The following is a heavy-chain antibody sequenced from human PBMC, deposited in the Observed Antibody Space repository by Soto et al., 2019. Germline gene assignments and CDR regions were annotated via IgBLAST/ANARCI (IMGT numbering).Heavy chain of an antibody. CDR3: AKDDDTSSHFSLLDF. J-gene: IGHJ4*02. CDR1: GISFGSRA. Sequence: GGSLRLSCVASGISFGSRAMSWVRQAPGEGLEWVSSITDNGGDTKSADSVRGRFTISRDNSKNTLYLQMNSLRVEDTAVYYCAKDDDTSSHFSLLDFRGQGTLVTVSS. V-gene: IGHV3-23*01. CDR2: ITDNGGDT. D-gene: IGHD3-22*01.